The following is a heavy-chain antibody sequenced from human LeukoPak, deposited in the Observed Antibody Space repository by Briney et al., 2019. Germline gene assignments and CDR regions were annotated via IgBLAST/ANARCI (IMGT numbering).Heavy chain of an antibody. J-gene: IGHJ4*02. Sequence: GGSLRLSCAASGFTFSSSAMSWVRQAPGKGLEWVSAISNNGGYTYYADSVQGRFTISRDDSKSTLCLQMNSLRAEDTAVYYCAKQLGYCSDGSCYFPYWGQGTLVTVSS. V-gene: IGHV3-23*01. CDR2: ISNNGGYT. D-gene: IGHD2-15*01. CDR3: AKQLGYCSDGSCYFPY. CDR1: GFTFSSSA.